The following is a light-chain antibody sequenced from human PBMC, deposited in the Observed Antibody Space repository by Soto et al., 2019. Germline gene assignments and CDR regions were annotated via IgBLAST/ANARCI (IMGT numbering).Light chain of an antibody. CDR3: QQYNNWPWT. CDR2: GAS. Sequence: EIILTQSPDTLSFSPGERATLSCRASQSVSSNLAWYQQKPGQAPRLLIYGASTRATGIPARFSGSGSGTEFTLTISSLQSEDFAVYYCQQYNNWPWTFGQGTKVDNK. V-gene: IGKV3-15*01. CDR1: QSVSSN. J-gene: IGKJ1*01.